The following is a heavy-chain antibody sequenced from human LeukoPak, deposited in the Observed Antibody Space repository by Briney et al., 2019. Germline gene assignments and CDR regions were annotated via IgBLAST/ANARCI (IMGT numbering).Heavy chain of an antibody. CDR1: GGSFSGYY. CDR2: INHSGST. D-gene: IGHD3-10*01. J-gene: IGHJ5*01. V-gene: IGHV4-34*01. Sequence: SETLSLTCAVYGGSFSGYYWSWIRQPPGKGLEGIGEINHSGSTNYNPSLKSRVPISVDTSKNQFSLKLSSVTAADTAVYYCARTGRFGTAYVDSWGQGTLVTVSS. CDR3: ARTGRFGTAYVDS.